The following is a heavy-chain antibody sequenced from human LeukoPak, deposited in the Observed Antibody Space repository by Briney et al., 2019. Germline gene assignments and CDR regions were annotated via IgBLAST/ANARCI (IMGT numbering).Heavy chain of an antibody. CDR3: ARRYCSGGSCYPLPDAFDI. CDR1: GGSIGSSSYY. D-gene: IGHD2-15*01. Sequence: SETLYLTCTVSGGSIGSSSYYWGWIRQPPGKGLEWIGSIYYSGSTYYNPSLKSRVTISVDTSKNRFSLKLSSVTAADTAVYYCARRYCSGGSCYPLPDAFDIWGQGTMVTVSS. V-gene: IGHV4-39*01. CDR2: IYYSGST. J-gene: IGHJ3*02.